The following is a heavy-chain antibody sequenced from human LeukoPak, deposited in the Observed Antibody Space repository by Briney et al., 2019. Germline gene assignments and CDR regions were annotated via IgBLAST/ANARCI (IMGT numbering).Heavy chain of an antibody. Sequence: PGGSLRLSCAASGFTFGSYGMHWVRQAPGKGLEWVAVISYDGSNKYYADSVKGRFTISRDNSKNTLYLQMNSLRAEDTAVYYCARSYGDPAPFDYWGQGTLVTVSS. V-gene: IGHV3-30*03. CDR2: ISYDGSNK. CDR3: ARSYGDPAPFDY. D-gene: IGHD4-17*01. J-gene: IGHJ4*02. CDR1: GFTFGSYG.